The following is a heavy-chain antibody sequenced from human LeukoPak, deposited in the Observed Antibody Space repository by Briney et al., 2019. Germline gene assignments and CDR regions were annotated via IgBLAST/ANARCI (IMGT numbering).Heavy chain of an antibody. CDR2: IYPGDSDT. J-gene: IGHJ4*02. CDR1: GYSFTSYW. Sequence: GESLKISCKGSGYSFTSYWIGWVRQMPGKGLEWMGSIYPGDSDTRYSPSFQGQVTISADKSISTAYLQWSSLKASDTAMYYCARMITFGGVIVPYYFDYWGQGTLVTVSS. V-gene: IGHV5-51*01. D-gene: IGHD3-16*02. CDR3: ARMITFGGVIVPYYFDY.